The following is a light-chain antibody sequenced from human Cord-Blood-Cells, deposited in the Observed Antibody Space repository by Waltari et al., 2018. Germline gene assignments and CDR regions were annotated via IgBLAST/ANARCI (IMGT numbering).Light chain of an antibody. CDR3: QQSYSTPLN. V-gene: IGKV1-39*01. J-gene: IGKJ4*01. Sequence: DIQMTQSPSSLSAFVGDRVTITCRASQSISSYLNWYQQKPGKAPKLLIYAASSLQSGVPSMFSGSGSGTDFTLTISSLQPEYFATYYCQQSYSTPLNFGGCTKVEIK. CDR1: QSISSY. CDR2: AAS.